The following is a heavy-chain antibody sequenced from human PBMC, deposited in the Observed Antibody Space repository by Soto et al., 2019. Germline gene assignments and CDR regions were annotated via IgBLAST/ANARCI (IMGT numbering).Heavy chain of an antibody. CDR3: SRGLSYFDSSAYFGY. D-gene: IGHD3-22*01. J-gene: IGHJ4*02. CDR1: GGSFSGYY. V-gene: IGHV4-34*01. CDR2: INHSGST. Sequence: SETLSLTCAVYGGSFSGYYWNWIRQPPGRGLEWIGEINHSGSTNYNPPLKSRVTISVDTSKNQFSLRLTSVTAADTAVYYCSRGLSYFDSSAYFGYWGQGTLVTVSS.